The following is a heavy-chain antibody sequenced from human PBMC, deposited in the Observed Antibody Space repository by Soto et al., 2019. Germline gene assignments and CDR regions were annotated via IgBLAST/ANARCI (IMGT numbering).Heavy chain of an antibody. CDR1: GFTFSSYA. D-gene: IGHD6-13*01. J-gene: IGHJ4*02. CDR2: ISYDGSNK. Sequence: PGGSLRLSCAASGFTFSSYAMHWVRQAPGKGLEWVAVISYDGSNKYYADSVKGRFTISRDNSKNTLYLQMNSLRAEDTAVYYCARDAAAMLAAAGLPIRYYFDYWGQGTLVTVSS. CDR3: ARDAAAMLAAAGLPIRYYFDY. V-gene: IGHV3-30-3*01.